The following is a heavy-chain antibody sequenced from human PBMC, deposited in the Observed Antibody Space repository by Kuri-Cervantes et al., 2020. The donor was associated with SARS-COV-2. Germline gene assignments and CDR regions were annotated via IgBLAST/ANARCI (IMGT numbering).Heavy chain of an antibody. CDR2: ISSSSSTI. Sequence: GGSLRLSCAASGFTFSSYSMNWVRQAPGKGLEWVSYISSSSSTIYYADSVKGRFTISRDNAKNSLYLQMNSLRAEDTALYYCARVDGGWYGGEYYFDYWGQGTLVTVSS. D-gene: IGHD6-19*01. J-gene: IGHJ4*02. CDR3: ARVDGGWYGGEYYFDY. CDR1: GFTFSSYS. V-gene: IGHV3-48*01.